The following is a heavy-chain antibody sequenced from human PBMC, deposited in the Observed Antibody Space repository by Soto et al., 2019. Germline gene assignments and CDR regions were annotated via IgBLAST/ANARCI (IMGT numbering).Heavy chain of an antibody. CDR1: GGSFSGYY. D-gene: IGHD2-2*01. CDR2: INHSGST. Sequence: SETLSLTCAVYGGSFSGYYWSWIRQPPGKGLEWIGEINHSGSTNYNPSLKSRVTISVDTSKNQFSLKLSSVTAADTALYFCTREATVLIPAAQPSHFDSWGQGTLVTVSS. V-gene: IGHV4-34*01. CDR3: TREATVLIPAAQPSHFDS. J-gene: IGHJ4*02.